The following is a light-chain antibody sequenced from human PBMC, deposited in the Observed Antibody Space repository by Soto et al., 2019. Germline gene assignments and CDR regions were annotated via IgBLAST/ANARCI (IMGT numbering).Light chain of an antibody. J-gene: IGLJ1*01. CDR3: SSYTSSSIDYV. V-gene: IGLV2-14*01. Sequence: QSVLTQPASVSGSPGQSITISCTGTSSDVGGYNYVSWYQQHPGKAPKLMIYEVSNRPSGVSNLFSGSKSGNTASLTISGLQAEDEADYYCSSYTSSSIDYVFGTGTKLTVL. CDR1: SSDVGGYNY. CDR2: EVS.